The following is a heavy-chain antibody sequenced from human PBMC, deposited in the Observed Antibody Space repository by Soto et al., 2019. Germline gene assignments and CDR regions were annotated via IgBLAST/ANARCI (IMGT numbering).Heavy chain of an antibody. D-gene: IGHD5-18*01. CDR2: IYYSGST. Sequence: SETLSLTCTVSGGSISSYYWSWIRQPPGKGLEWIGYIYYSGSTNYNPSLKSRVTISVDTSKNQFSLKLSSLTAADTAVYYCARSWSQGYSYASAYWGQGTLVTVSS. CDR1: GGSISSYY. J-gene: IGHJ4*02. V-gene: IGHV4-59*01. CDR3: ARSWSQGYSYASAY.